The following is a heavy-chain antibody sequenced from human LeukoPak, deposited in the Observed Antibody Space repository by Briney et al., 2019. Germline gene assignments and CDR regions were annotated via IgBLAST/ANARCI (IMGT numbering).Heavy chain of an antibody. CDR3: AREANYYDSSGYGTDAFDI. V-gene: IGHV3-64*01. CDR1: GFTFSSYA. D-gene: IGHD3-22*01. Sequence: PGGSLRLSCAASGFTFSSYAMHWVRQAPGKGLEYVSAISSNGSITFYANSVKGRFTISRDNSKNTLYLQMGSLRAEDTAVYYCAREANYYDSSGYGTDAFDIWGQGTMVTVSS. CDR2: ISSNGSIT. J-gene: IGHJ3*02.